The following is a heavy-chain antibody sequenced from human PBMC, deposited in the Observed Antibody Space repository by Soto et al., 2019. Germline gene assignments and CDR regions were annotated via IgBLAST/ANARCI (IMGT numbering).Heavy chain of an antibody. CDR3: STDSRTTMPEVRFDY. CDR1: GFPFSNAW. V-gene: IGHV3-15*07. Sequence: GGSLRLSCAASGFPFSNAWINWVRQTPGTGLQWVGRVKSKTDGGSADYAAPVKGRFAVSRDDSKNIVYLQMNSVKIEDTGVYYCSTDSRTTMPEVRFDYWGHGTLVTASS. J-gene: IGHJ4*01. CDR2: VKSKTDGGSA. D-gene: IGHD3-10*01.